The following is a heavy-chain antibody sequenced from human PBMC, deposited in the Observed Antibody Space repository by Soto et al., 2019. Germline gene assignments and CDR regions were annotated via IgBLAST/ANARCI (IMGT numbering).Heavy chain of an antibody. D-gene: IGHD3-22*01. CDR1: GVSISRSSYY. J-gene: IGHJ4*02. Sequence: QLQLQESGPGLVKPSETLSLTCTVSGVSISRSSYYWGWIRQPPGKGLEWIGRIYYSGSTYYNPSLKSRVTICVHRSMNRLSLKLSSVIAADTAVYYCARRVRTSGYPKLEYWGQGTLVTVFS. CDR2: IYYSGST. CDR3: ARRVRTSGYPKLEY. V-gene: IGHV4-39*02.